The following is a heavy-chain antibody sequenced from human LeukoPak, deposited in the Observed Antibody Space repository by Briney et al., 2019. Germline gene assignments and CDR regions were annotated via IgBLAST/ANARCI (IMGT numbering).Heavy chain of an antibody. D-gene: IGHD3-10*02. CDR2: ISYDGSNK. J-gene: IGHJ6*04. CDR3: AELGITMIGGV. Sequence: GGSLRLSCAASGFTVSSNYMSWVRQAPGKGLEWVTVISYDGSNKYYADSVKGRFTISRDNSKNTLYLEMNSLRAEDTAVYYCAELGITMIGGVWGKGTTVTISS. V-gene: IGHV3-30*18. CDR1: GFTVSSNY.